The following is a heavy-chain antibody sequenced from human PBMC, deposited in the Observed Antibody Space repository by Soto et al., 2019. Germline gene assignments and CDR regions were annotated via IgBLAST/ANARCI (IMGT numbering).Heavy chain of an antibody. J-gene: IGHJ4*02. CDR2: IYYSGST. CDR1: GGSISNYY. V-gene: IGHV4-59*08. CDR3: ARGTLVRGIISHLIDY. Sequence: PSETLSLTCTVSGGSISNYYWSWIRQPPGKGLEWIGYIYYSGSTNYNPSLKSRVTISVDTSKNQFSLKLSSVTAADTALYYCARGTLVRGIISHLIDYWGQGILVTVSS. D-gene: IGHD3-10*01.